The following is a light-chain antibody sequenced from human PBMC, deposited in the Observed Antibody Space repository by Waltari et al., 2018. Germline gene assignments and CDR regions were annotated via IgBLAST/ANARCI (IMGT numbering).Light chain of an antibody. CDR1: QDISNY. CDR2: VAS. V-gene: IGKV1-27*01. Sequence: DIQLTQSQSSLSASVGDRVTITCRASQDISNYLAWYQQKPGKVPKLLIYVASVLQSGVPSRFSGSGSGTEFTLTISSLQPDDVATYYCFGLTFGGGTKVDIK. J-gene: IGKJ4*01. CDR3: FGLT.